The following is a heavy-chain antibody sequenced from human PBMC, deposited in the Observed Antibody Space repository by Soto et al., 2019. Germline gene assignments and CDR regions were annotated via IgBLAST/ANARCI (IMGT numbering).Heavy chain of an antibody. Sequence: GGSLRLSCAASGIIFNGFGMHWVRQAPGKGLEWVAVIRFDGGNIYYADSVKGRFTISRDNSKNTLYLQMNSLRAEDTAVYYCAKNGQWLTDLFHYWGQGTLVTVSS. CDR3: AKNGQWLTDLFHY. V-gene: IGHV3-30*02. D-gene: IGHD6-19*01. CDR2: IRFDGGNI. CDR1: GIIFNGFG. J-gene: IGHJ4*02.